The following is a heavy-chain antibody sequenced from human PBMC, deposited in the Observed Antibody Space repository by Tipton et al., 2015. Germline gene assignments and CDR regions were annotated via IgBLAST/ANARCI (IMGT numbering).Heavy chain of an antibody. D-gene: IGHD5-24*01. Sequence: LRLSCTVSGGSISSYYWTWIRQPPGKGLEWIGYISYTDGAHYNPALKSRVTISVDTSKNQFSLTLNSVAAADTAVYYCARDLEHGMDVWGHGTPVTVSS. CDR2: ISYTDGA. CDR1: GGSISSYY. CDR3: ARDLEHGMDV. J-gene: IGHJ6*02. V-gene: IGHV4-59*01.